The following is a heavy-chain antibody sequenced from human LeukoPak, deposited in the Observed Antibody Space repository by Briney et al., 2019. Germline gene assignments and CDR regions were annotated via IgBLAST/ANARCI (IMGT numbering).Heavy chain of an antibody. D-gene: IGHD5-18*01. CDR1: GGSISSYY. V-gene: IGHV4-59*01. Sequence: PSETLSLTCTVSGGSISSYYWSWIRQPPGKGLEWIGYIYYSGSTNYNASLTNRVTISVDTSKNQFSLKLSSVTAADTAVYYCARGGYSYGPGFDYWGQGTLVTVSP. CDR2: IYYSGST. CDR3: ARGGYSYGPGFDY. J-gene: IGHJ4*02.